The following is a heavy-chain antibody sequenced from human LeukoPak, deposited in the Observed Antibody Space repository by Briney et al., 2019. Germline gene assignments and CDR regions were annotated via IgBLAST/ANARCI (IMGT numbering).Heavy chain of an antibody. CDR1: GFTFSSYW. Sequence: GGSLRLSCEASGFTFSSYWITWVRQAPGKGLEWVANINQDGSEKCYVDSVKGRFTISRDNAKNSLSLQMNSLRVEDTAVYYCARGVVVAPRSAFDIWGQGTMVTVSS. D-gene: IGHD2-2*01. J-gene: IGHJ3*02. CDR3: ARGVVVAPRSAFDI. V-gene: IGHV3-7*01. CDR2: INQDGSEK.